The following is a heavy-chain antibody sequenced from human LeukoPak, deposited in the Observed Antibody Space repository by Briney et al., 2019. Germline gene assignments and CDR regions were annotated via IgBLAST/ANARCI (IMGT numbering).Heavy chain of an antibody. V-gene: IGHV3-30*18. D-gene: IGHD3-22*01. J-gene: IGHJ3*02. Sequence: PGRSLRLSCAASGFTFSSYGMHWVRQAPGKGQEWVAVISYDGSNKYYADSVKGRFTISRDNSKNTLYLQMNSLRAEDTAVYYCAKDYYDSSGYYYQSDAFDIWGQGTMVTVSS. CDR1: GFTFSSYG. CDR3: AKDYYDSSGYYYQSDAFDI. CDR2: ISYDGSNK.